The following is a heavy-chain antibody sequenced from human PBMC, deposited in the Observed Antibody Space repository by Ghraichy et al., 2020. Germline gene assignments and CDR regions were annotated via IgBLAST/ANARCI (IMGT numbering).Heavy chain of an antibody. J-gene: IGHJ4*02. V-gene: IGHV3-23*01. D-gene: IGHD3-10*01. CDR2: MTASGGNT. CDR3: VKEGLRFGELPPYY. CDR1: GFTFSSYA. Sequence: GGSLRLSCAVSGFTFSSYAMSWVRQAPGKGLEWVSGMTASGGNTYYADSVKGRFTISRDISKNTLYLQMNGLRADDTALYYCVKEGLRFGELPPYYWGQGTLVTVSS.